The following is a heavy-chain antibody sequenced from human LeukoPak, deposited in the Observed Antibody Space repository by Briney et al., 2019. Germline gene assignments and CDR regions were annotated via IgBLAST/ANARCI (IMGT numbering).Heavy chain of an antibody. V-gene: IGHV1-2*06. CDR1: GYTFTGYY. Sequence: ASVKVSCKASGYTFTGYYMHWVRQAPGQGLEWMGRINPNSGGTNYAQKFQGRVTMTRDTSISTAYMELSRLRSDDTAVYYYARDNQYYYDSSGYLGDYWGQGTLVTVSS. J-gene: IGHJ4*02. D-gene: IGHD3-22*01. CDR3: ARDNQYYYDSSGYLGDY. CDR2: INPNSGGT.